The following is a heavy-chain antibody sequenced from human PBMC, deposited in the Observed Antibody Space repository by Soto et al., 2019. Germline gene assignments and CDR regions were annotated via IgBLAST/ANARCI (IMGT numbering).Heavy chain of an antibody. J-gene: IGHJ4*02. Sequence: SVKVSCKASGGTFSSYAISWVRQAPGQGLEWMGGIIPIFGTANYAQKFQGRVTITADESTSTAYMELSSLRSEDTAVYYCARGLPDSSGDSYWGQGTLVTVSS. CDR2: IIPIFGTA. V-gene: IGHV1-69*13. CDR1: GGTFSSYA. D-gene: IGHD3-22*01. CDR3: ARGLPDSSGDSY.